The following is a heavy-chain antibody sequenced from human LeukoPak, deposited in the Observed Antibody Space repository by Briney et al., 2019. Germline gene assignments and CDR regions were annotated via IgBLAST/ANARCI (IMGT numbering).Heavy chain of an antibody. D-gene: IGHD3-16*02. V-gene: IGHV7-4-1*02. J-gene: IGHJ4*02. Sequence: ASVTVSCKASGYTFSNYGITWVRQAPGQGLEWMGWINPNTGNPSYAQGLTGRFVFSLDTSVSTAYLQITSLKADDTAVYYCARAYQRLGELSLPDYWGQGTLVTVSS. CDR1: GYTFSNYG. CDR3: ARAYQRLGELSLPDY. CDR2: INPNTGNP.